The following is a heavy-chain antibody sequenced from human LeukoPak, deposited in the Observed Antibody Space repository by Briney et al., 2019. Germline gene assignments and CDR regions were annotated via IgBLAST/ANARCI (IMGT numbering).Heavy chain of an antibody. J-gene: IGHJ4*02. V-gene: IGHV3-48*03. CDR1: GSTFSSYE. D-gene: IGHD3-10*01. Sequence: SGGSLRLSCAASGSTFSSYEMNWVRQAPGKGLEWVSYISSSGSTIYYADSVKGRFTISRDNAKNTLYLQMNSLRAEDTAVYYCARDTYGGAGRGTYADYWGQGTLVTVSS. CDR2: ISSSGSTI. CDR3: ARDTYGGAGRGTYADY.